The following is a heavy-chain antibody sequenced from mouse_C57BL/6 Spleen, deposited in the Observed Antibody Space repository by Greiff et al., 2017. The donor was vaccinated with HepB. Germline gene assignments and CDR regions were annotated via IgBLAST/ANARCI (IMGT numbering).Heavy chain of an antibody. D-gene: IGHD1-1*01. V-gene: IGHV1-61*01. CDR1: GYTFTSYW. CDR3: ARRWGITPAFDY. J-gene: IGHJ2*01. CDR2: IYPSDSET. Sequence: VQLQQPGAELVRPGSSVKLSCKASGYTFTSYWMDWVKQRPGQGLEWIGNIYPSDSETHYNQKFKDKATLTVDKSSSTAYMQLSSLTSEDSAVYYCARRWGITPAFDYWGQGTTLTVSS.